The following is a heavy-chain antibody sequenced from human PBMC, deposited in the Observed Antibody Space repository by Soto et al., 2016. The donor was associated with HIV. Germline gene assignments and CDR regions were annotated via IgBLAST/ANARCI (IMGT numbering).Heavy chain of an antibody. CDR1: GGTFNSYT. CDR3: ARDGIGRGATSPYDAFNI. Sequence: QVQLVQSGAEVKKPGSSVKVSCKASGGTFNSYTISWVRQAPGQGLEWMGGIIPIFGTANYAQKFQGRVTMTTDTSTSTAYMELRSLRSDDTAVYYCARDGIGRGATSPYDAFNIWGQGTMVTVSS. CDR2: IIPIFGTA. D-gene: IGHD1-26*01. J-gene: IGHJ3*02. V-gene: IGHV1-69*06.